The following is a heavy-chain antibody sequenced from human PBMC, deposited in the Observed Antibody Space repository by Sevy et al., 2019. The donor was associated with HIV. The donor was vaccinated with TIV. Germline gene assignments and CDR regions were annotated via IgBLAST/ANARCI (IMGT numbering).Heavy chain of an antibody. V-gene: IGHV1-58*01. CDR1: GFTFTSSA. Sequence: ASVKVSCKASGFTFTSSAVQWVRQARGQRLEWIGWIVVGSGNTNYAQKFQERVTITRDMSTSTANIELSSLRSEETAVYYCAAWRSSGGTTGGYFDYWGQGTLVTVSS. CDR3: AAWRSSGGTTGGYFDY. J-gene: IGHJ4*02. CDR2: IVVGSGNT. D-gene: IGHD6-19*01.